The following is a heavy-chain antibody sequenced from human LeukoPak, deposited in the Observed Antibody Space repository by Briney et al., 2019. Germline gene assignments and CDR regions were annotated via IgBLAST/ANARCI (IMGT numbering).Heavy chain of an antibody. CDR3: ARALSSSSLNWFDP. Sequence: GGSLRFSCAASGFTFDDYGMSWVRQAPGKGLEWVSGINWNGGSTGYADSVKGRFTISRDNAKNSLYLQMNSLRAEDTALYYCARALSSSSLNWFDPWGQGTLVTVSS. CDR2: INWNGGST. CDR1: GFTFDDYG. D-gene: IGHD6-6*01. V-gene: IGHV3-20*04. J-gene: IGHJ5*02.